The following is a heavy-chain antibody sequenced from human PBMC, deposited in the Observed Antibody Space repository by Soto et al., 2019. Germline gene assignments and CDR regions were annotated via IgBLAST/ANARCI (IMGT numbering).Heavy chain of an antibody. CDR1: GGSISSYY. CDR3: ARFGSGSYYMVPLYYYYYMDV. CDR2: IYYSGST. D-gene: IGHD3-10*01. Sequence: PSETLSLTCTVSGGSISSYYWSWIRQPPGKGLEWIGYIYYSGSTNYNPSLKSRVTISVDTSKNQFSLKLSSVTAADTAVYYCARFGSGSYYMVPLYYYYYMDVWGKGTTVTVSS. J-gene: IGHJ6*03. V-gene: IGHV4-59*08.